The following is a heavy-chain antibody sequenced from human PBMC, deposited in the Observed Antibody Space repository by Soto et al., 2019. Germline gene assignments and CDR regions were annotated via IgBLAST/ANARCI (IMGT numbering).Heavy chain of an antibody. J-gene: IGHJ6*02. Sequence: ASVKVSCKASGYTFTSYYMHWVRQAPGQGLEWMGIINPSGGSTSYAQKFKGRVTMTRDTSTSTVYMELSSLRSEDTAVYYCARDRSEEYYGSGSPYYYYGMDVWGQGTTVTVSS. CDR2: INPSGGST. CDR3: ARDRSEEYYGSGSPYYYYGMDV. V-gene: IGHV1-46*03. CDR1: GYTFTSYY. D-gene: IGHD3-10*01.